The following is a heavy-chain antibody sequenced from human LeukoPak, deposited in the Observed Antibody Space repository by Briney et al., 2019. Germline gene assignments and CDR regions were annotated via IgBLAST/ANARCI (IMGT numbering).Heavy chain of an antibody. D-gene: IGHD6-13*01. J-gene: IGHJ6*03. CDR1: GFTFSTYW. Sequence: GGSLRLSCAASGFTFSTYWMSWVRQAPGKGLEWVANIKQDGSEKYYVDSVKGRFTISRDNAENSLYLQMNSLRAEDTAVYYCARAAIAAARIYYYMDVWGKGTTVTVSS. CDR3: ARAAIAAARIYYYMDV. V-gene: IGHV3-7*01. CDR2: IKQDGSEK.